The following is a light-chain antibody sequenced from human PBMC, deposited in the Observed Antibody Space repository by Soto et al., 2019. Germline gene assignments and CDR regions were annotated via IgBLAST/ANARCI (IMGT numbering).Light chain of an antibody. CDR1: QSVISW. V-gene: IGKV1-5*03. CDR2: KSS. CDR3: QQYDSYHLT. J-gene: IGKJ4*01. Sequence: DIQMTQSPSTLSASVGDRVTITCRASQSVISWLAWYQQRPGKAPNLLIYKSSSLESGVPSRFIGSGSGTEFTLTVSSLQPDDFATYYCQQYDSYHLTFGGGTKVEIK.